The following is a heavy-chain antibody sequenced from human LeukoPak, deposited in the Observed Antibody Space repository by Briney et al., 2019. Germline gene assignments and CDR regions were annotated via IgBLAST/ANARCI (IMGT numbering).Heavy chain of an antibody. CDR2: ISGSGGST. D-gene: IGHD1-1*01. CDR1: GFTFSSYA. Sequence: PGGSLRLSCAASGFTFSSYAMSWVRQAPGKGLEWVSAISGSGGSTYYADSVKGRFTISRDNSKNSLYLQMNNLRAEDTAIYYCARDRDTTFLRADYWGQGTLVTVSS. CDR3: ARDRDTTFLRADY. J-gene: IGHJ4*02. V-gene: IGHV3-23*01.